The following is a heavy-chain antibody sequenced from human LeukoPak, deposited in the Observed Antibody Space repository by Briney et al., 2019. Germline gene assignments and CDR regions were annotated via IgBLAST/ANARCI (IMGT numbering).Heavy chain of an antibody. CDR1: AYTFTGYY. J-gene: IGHJ3*02. CDR3: ARDLPTIPKLLWFGEARDDAFDI. V-gene: IGHV1-2*02. CDR2: INPNSGGT. Sequence: ASVKISCKASAYTFTGYYMYWVRQAPGQGLEGMGWINPNSGGTNYAQKFQGRVTMTRDTSISTAYMELRRLRSDDTAVYYCARDLPTIPKLLWFGEARDDAFDIWGQGTMVTVSS. D-gene: IGHD3-10*01.